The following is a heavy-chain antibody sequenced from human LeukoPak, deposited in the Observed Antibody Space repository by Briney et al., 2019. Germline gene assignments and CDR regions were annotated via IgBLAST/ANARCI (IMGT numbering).Heavy chain of an antibody. J-gene: IGHJ4*02. CDR1: GFTFSTYF. CDR3: ARDLYGSNTGIFDY. D-gene: IGHD4-23*01. CDR2: IKQDGSEK. Sequence: PGGSLRLSCAASGFTFSTYFVNWVRQAPGKGLEWVANIKQDGSEKYYVDSLKGRFTISRDNAKNSLYLQMNNLRAEDTALYYCARDLYGSNTGIFDYWGQGTLVTVSS. V-gene: IGHV3-7*01.